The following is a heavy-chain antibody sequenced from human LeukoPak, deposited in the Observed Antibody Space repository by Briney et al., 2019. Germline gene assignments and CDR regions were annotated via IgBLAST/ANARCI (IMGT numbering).Heavy chain of an antibody. Sequence: GRSLRLSCAASGFTFDDYAMHWVRHAPGKGLEWVSGISWNSGSIGYADSVKGRFTISRENAKNSLYLQMNSLRAEDTALYYCAKGPLGGYWGQGTLVTVSS. D-gene: IGHD3-16*01. CDR2: ISWNSGSI. CDR1: GFTFDDYA. V-gene: IGHV3-9*01. CDR3: AKGPLGGY. J-gene: IGHJ4*02.